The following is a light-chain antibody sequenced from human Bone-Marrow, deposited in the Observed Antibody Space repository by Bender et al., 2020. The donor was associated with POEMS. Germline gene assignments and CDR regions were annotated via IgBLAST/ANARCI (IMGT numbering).Light chain of an antibody. Sequence: SYALTQPPSVSVAPGKTASITCGGDKIGSKSVHWYKQEPGLAPIMVIFDDRDRPSGIPDRISGSNSGNTATLTITRVEVGDEADYYCQVWDSSTHHWVFGGGTRLTVL. CDR2: DDR. CDR1: KIGSKS. J-gene: IGLJ3*02. CDR3: QVWDSSTHHWV. V-gene: IGLV3-21*04.